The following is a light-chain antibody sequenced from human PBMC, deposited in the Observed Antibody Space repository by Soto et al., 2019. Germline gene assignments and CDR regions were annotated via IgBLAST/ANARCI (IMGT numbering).Light chain of an antibody. CDR1: QSVRSSY. V-gene: IGKV3-20*01. J-gene: IGKJ1*01. Sequence: EIVLTQSPGTLSLSPGERATLSCRASQSVRSSYLAWYQQKPGQAPRLLIYGASSRATGIPDRFSGSGSGTELTLTISRLESEDFAVDYCQQYGSSPPWTFGQGTKVEIK. CDR2: GAS. CDR3: QQYGSSPPWT.